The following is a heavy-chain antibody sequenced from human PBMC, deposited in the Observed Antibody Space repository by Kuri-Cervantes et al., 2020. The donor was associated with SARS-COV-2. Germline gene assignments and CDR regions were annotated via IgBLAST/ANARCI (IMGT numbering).Heavy chain of an antibody. D-gene: IGHD1-26*01. J-gene: IGHJ3*02. CDR3: ARRLGSYYAFDI. CDR2: INPSGGST. CDR1: GYTFTGYY. V-gene: IGHV1-46*01. Sequence: ASVKVSCKASGYTFTGYYMHWVRQAPGQGLEWMGIINPSGGSTSYAQKFQGRVTMTRNTSISTAYMELSSLRAEDTAVYYCARRLGSYYAFDIWGQGTMVTVSS.